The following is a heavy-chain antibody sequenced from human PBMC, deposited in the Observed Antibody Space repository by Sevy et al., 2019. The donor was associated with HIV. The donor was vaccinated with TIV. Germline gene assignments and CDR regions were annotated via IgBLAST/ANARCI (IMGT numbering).Heavy chain of an antibody. CDR2: FDPEDGET. Sequence: ASVKVSCKVSGYTLTKLSMHWVRQAPGKGLEWMGSFDPEDGETIHAQRFQGRLSMTEDTSTETAYMEMSSQNSEDTAVYYCATTKDYYDNSGDPFDYWGQGSLVTVSS. V-gene: IGHV1-24*01. J-gene: IGHJ4*02. CDR1: GYTLTKLS. CDR3: ATTKDYYDNSGDPFDY. D-gene: IGHD3-22*01.